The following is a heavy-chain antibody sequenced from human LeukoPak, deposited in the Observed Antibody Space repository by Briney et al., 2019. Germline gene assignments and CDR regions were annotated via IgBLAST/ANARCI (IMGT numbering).Heavy chain of an antibody. Sequence: SETLSLTCTVSGGSISSGDYYWSWIRQPPGKGLEWIGYIYYSGSTYYNPSLKSRVTISVDTSKNQFSLKLSSVTAADTAVYYSARDPSVTAHNYYGMDVWGQGTTVTVSS. CDR1: GGSISSGDYY. CDR3: ARDPSVTAHNYYGMDV. V-gene: IGHV4-30-4*01. CDR2: IYYSGST. D-gene: IGHD2-21*02. J-gene: IGHJ6*02.